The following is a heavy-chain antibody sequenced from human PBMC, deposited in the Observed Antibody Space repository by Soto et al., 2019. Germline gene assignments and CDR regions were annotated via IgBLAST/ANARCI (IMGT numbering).Heavy chain of an antibody. CDR2: IMPIFRTP. CDR3: ARDKDRQQLGGNYYYILDV. J-gene: IGHJ6*02. D-gene: IGHD3-3*02. CDR1: GVTFSNSA. V-gene: IGHV1-69*12. Sequence: QVQLEQSGAEVKKPGSSVKVSCKASGVTFSNSAISWVRQAPGQGLEWMGGIMPIFRTPDYAQKFQGRVTVTADESTSTAYMELSGLRSDDTAVYYCARDKDRQQLGGNYYYILDVCGQGTTVTVSS.